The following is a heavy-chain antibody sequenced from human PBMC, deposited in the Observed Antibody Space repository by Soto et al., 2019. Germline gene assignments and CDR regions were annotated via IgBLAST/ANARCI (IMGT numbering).Heavy chain of an antibody. CDR1: GGSISSSSYY. V-gene: IGHV4-39*01. Sequence: SETLSLTCTVSGGSISSSSYYWGWIRQPPGKGLEWIGSIYYSGSTYYNPSLKSRVTISVDTSKNQFSLKLSSVTAADTAVYYCANPRYCRGGSCYESGWSDPWGRGTLVPVPS. J-gene: IGHJ5*02. D-gene: IGHD2-15*01. CDR2: IYYSGST. CDR3: ANPRYCRGGSCYESGWSDP.